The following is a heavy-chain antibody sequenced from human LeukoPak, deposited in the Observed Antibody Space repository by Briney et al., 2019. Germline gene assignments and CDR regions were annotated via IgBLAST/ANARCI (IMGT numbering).Heavy chain of an antibody. J-gene: IGHJ6*02. CDR2: ISDSGGST. D-gene: IGHD3-3*01. Sequence: PGGSLRLSCAASGFTFSSYAMSLVRQAPGKGLEWVSSISDSGGSTYYADSVKGRFTISRDNSKNTLYLQMNSLRAEDTAVYYCARHNVLRFLEWLPSDYYYGMDVWGQGTTVTVSS. V-gene: IGHV3-23*01. CDR3: ARHNVLRFLEWLPSDYYYGMDV. CDR1: GFTFSSYA.